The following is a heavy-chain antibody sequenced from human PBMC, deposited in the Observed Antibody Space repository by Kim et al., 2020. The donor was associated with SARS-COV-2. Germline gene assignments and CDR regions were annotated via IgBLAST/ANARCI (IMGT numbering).Heavy chain of an antibody. CDR3: TTAPRSADLDRDS. Sequence: GGSLRLSCAASGFTFGAYAMHWVRQAPGKGLEWVSGLTGDSGGIYYADAVKGRFTISRDNAKNSLYLQINSLRAEDTALYYCTTAPRSADLDRDS. V-gene: IGHV3-9*01. CDR1: GFTFGAYA. J-gene: IGHJ5*01. D-gene: IGHD2-15*01. CDR2: LTGDSGGI.